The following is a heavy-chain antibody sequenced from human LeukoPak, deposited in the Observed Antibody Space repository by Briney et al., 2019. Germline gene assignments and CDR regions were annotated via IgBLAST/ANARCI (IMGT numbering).Heavy chain of an antibody. Sequence: SVKVSCMASVGTFSRYALSWVRQALGQGLEWMGWIIPILGIANYAQKFQGRVTITADKATSTAYMELSSLRSEDTAVYYCAREGYCSGGSCYYYGMDVWGQGTTVTVSS. CDR1: VGTFSRYA. D-gene: IGHD2-15*01. CDR2: IIPILGIA. CDR3: AREGYCSGGSCYYYGMDV. J-gene: IGHJ6*02. V-gene: IGHV1-69*10.